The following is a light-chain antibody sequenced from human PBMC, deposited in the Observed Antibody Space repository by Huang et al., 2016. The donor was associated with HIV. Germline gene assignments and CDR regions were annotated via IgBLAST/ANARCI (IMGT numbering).Light chain of an antibody. CDR3: QKYNSAPWT. Sequence: DIQMTQSPSSLSASVGDRVTITCRASQGISNYLAWYQQKPGKVPKLLIYDASTLQSGGPSRFSGSGSGTDFNLTISSLQPEDVATYYCQKYNSAPWTFGQGTKVEIK. V-gene: IGKV1-27*01. CDR1: QGISNY. J-gene: IGKJ1*01. CDR2: DAS.